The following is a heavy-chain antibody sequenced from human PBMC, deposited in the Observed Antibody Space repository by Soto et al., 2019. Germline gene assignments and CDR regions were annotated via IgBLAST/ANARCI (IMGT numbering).Heavy chain of an antibody. CDR1: GYTLTSHH. CDR3: ARGGGVGLDGSAAFDI. J-gene: IGHJ3*02. CDR2: INPANGVA. V-gene: IGHV1-46*01. D-gene: IGHD1-1*01. Sequence: QGHLVHSGAEVKKPGASMKVSCTASGYTLTSHHVHWVRQDTGRRLEWLGSINPANGVAQYTARFQGRVIMNRDTSTSTVYLELRGLTSEDTAIFYCARGGGVGLDGSAAFDIWGQGTMVTVSS.